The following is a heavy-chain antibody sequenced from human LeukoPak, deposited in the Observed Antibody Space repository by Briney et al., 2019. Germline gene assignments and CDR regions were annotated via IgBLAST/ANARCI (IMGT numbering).Heavy chain of an antibody. J-gene: IGHJ4*02. V-gene: IGHV3-7*01. Sequence: GGSLRLSCAASGFSFSTYWMTWVRQAPGKGLEWVANIKADGRETYYVDSVKGRFTISRDNAQNSLYLQLNSLRVEDTAVYYCAKGGHVDYCGQGSLVTASS. CDR3: AKGGHVDY. CDR2: IKADGRET. CDR1: GFSFSTYW.